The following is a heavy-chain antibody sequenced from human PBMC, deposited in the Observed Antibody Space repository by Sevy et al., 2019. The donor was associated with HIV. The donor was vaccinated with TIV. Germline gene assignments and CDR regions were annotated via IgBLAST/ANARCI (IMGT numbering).Heavy chain of an antibody. Sequence: GGSLRLSCAASGFTFSDYYMSWIRQAPGKGLEWISYISSSDSTIYYADSVKGRFTISRDNAKNSLYLLMNSLRPEDTAVYYCARDHVKDGDLGDYYYYAMDVWGQGTTVTVSS. J-gene: IGHJ6*02. V-gene: IGHV3-11*01. CDR1: GFTFSDYY. CDR3: ARDHVKDGDLGDYYYYAMDV. D-gene: IGHD4-17*01. CDR2: ISSSDSTI.